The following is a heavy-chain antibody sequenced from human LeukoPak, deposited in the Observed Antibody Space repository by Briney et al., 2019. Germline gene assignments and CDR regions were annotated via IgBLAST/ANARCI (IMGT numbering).Heavy chain of an antibody. CDR1: GYTFTGYY. V-gene: IGHV3-13*01. D-gene: IGHD6-6*01. CDR2: IGNSGHT. CDR3: ARVNVRSSSSSFDP. J-gene: IGHJ5*02. Sequence: SCKASGYTFTGYYMHWVRQATGRGLEWISAIGNSGHTYYPGSVKGRFTISRDNAKNSLYLQMNSLRAEDTAVYYCARVNVRSSSSSFDPWGQGTLVTVSS.